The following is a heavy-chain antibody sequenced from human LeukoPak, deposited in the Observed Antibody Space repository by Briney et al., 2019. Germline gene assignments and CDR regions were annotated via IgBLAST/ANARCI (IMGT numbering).Heavy chain of an antibody. CDR3: ARALATEFLAFDI. CDR1: GFTFSSYW. CDR2: IKQDGSEK. D-gene: IGHD5-12*01. J-gene: IGHJ3*02. V-gene: IGHV3-7*01. Sequence: HPGGSLRLSCAASGFTFSSYWMSWVRQAPGKGLEWVANIKQDGSEKYYVDSVKGRFTISRDNAKNSLYLQMNSLRAEDTAVYYCARALATEFLAFDIWGQGTMVTVSS.